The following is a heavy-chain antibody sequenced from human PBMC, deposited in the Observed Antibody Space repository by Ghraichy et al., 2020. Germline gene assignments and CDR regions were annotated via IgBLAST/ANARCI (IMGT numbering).Heavy chain of an antibody. J-gene: IGHJ4*02. Sequence: GGSLRLSCAASGFTFSSYAMHWVRQAPGKGLQWVAVISGVGSNKYYAESAEGRFTIYRDNSKNTVYLQMNDLRADDTAVYFCGRALRVKTVPPPTPAVGYWGQGTVVPVSS. CDR3: GRALRVKTVPPPTPAVGY. CDR1: GFTFSSYA. CDR2: ISGVGSNK. V-gene: IGHV3-30*04. D-gene: IGHD1-26*01.